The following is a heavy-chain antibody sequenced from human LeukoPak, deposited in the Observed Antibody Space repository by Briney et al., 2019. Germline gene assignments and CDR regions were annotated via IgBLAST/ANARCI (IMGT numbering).Heavy chain of an antibody. D-gene: IGHD3-10*01. CDR1: GYTFITYG. J-gene: IGHJ5*02. CDR2: ISPNSGDT. Sequence: ASVKVSCKASGYTFITYGISWVRQAPGLGLEWMGWISPNSGDTNYAQNLQGRVTMTTDTSTSTAYMELSSLRSEDTAVYYCATGMVRGFPVTGFAPGGQGTLATFSS. CDR3: ATGMVRGFPVTGFAP. V-gene: IGHV1-18*01.